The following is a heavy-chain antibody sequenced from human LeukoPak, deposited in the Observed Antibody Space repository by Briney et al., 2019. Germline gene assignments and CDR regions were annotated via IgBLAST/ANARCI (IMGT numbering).Heavy chain of an antibody. Sequence: QTGGSLRLSCAASGFTFSSYSMNWVRQAPGKGLEWVSSISSSSSYIYYADSVKGRFTISRDNAKNSLYLQMNSPRAEDTAVYYCARLTLRDAFDIWGQGTMVTVSS. CDR2: ISSSSSYI. CDR3: ARLTLRDAFDI. V-gene: IGHV3-21*01. CDR1: GFTFSSYS. J-gene: IGHJ3*02. D-gene: IGHD3-16*01.